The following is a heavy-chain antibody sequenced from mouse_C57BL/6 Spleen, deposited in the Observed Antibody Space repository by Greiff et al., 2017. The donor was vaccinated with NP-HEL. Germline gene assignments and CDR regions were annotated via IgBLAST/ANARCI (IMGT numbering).Heavy chain of an antibody. D-gene: IGHD1-1*01. CDR2: IYPGDGDT. CDR1: GYAFSSSW. Sequence: VQLQQSGPELVKPGASVKISCKASGYAFSSSWMNWVKQRPGKGLEWIGRIYPGDGDTNCNGKFKGKATLTADNSSSTAYMQLSSLTSEDSAVYFCASGYYYGSDMDYWGQGTSVTVSS. V-gene: IGHV1-82*01. J-gene: IGHJ4*01. CDR3: ASGYYYGSDMDY.